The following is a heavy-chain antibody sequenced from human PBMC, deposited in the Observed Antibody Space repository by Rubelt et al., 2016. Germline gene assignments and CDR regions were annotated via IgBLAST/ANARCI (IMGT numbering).Heavy chain of an antibody. D-gene: IGHD4-11*01. CDR3: ARGPSNDYYYYGMDV. J-gene: IGHJ6*02. Sequence: PSGTLSLTCAVSGGAISSSNWWSWVRQPPGKGLEWIGEIYHSGSTKYNPSLKSRVTISVDKPKNQFSLKLRSVTAADTAVYYCARGPSNDYYYYGMDVWGQGTTVTVSS. V-gene: IGHV4-4*02. CDR2: IYHSGST. CDR1: GGAISSSNW.